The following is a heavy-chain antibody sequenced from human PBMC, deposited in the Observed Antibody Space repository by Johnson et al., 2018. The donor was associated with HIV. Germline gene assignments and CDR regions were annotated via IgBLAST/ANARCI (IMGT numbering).Heavy chain of an antibody. CDR3: ARDSTPWGGDYVGYAFDI. J-gene: IGHJ3*02. CDR2: ISSSGSTI. D-gene: IGHD4-17*01. CDR1: GFTFSDFY. V-gene: IGHV3-11*04. Sequence: QMQLVESGGGLVKPGGSLRLSCAASGFTFSDFYMSYIRQAPGKGLEWVSYISSSGSTIYYADSVKGRFTISRDNAKNSLTLLMNSLRPEDTAVYYCARDSTPWGGDYVGYAFDIWGQGTMVTVSS.